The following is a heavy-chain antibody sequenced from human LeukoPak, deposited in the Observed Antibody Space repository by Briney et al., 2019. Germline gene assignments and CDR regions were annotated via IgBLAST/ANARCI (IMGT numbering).Heavy chain of an antibody. Sequence: PSETLSLTCTVSGGSISSYYWSWIRQPPGKGLEWIGYIYYSGSTKYNPSLKSRVTISVDTSKNQFSLKLSSVTAADTAVYYCARVLGRYCISTSCYRRNWFDPWGQGTLVTVSS. CDR1: GGSISSYY. V-gene: IGHV4-59*01. J-gene: IGHJ5*02. CDR2: IYYSGST. CDR3: ARVLGRYCISTSCYRRNWFDP. D-gene: IGHD2-2*02.